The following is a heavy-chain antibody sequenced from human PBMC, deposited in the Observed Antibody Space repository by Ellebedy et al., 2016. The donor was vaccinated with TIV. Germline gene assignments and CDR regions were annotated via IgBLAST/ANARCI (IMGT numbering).Heavy chain of an antibody. CDR3: AKDRDDDGDYVFDS. CDR2: ISRSCDST. V-gene: IGHV3-23*01. Sequence: GGSLRLSXTASGFTFSSYVMSWVRQAPGKGLKWVSGISRSCDSTYYADSVKGRFTISRDNPKNTLYLQMNSLRAEDTAVYYCAKDRDDDGDYVFDSWGQGTLVTVSS. CDR1: GFTFSSYV. D-gene: IGHD4-17*01. J-gene: IGHJ4*02.